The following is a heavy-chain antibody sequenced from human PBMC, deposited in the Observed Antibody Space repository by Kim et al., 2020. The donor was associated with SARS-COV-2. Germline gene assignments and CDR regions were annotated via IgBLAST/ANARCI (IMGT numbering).Heavy chain of an antibody. V-gene: IGHV3-9*01. D-gene: IGHD3-9*01. CDR3: GKDIFPGGMDV. J-gene: IGHJ6*02. CDR2: RI. Sequence: RIDYADSVKRRLTISKDNAKNSVYLQMNSLRGEDTALYYCGKDIFPGGMDVWGQGTTVTVSS.